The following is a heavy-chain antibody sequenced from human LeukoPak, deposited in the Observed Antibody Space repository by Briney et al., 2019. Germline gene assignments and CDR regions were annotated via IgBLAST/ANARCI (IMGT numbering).Heavy chain of an antibody. CDR2: IYSGGDI. J-gene: IGHJ4*02. CDR1: GFSVSSNY. Sequence: GGSLRLSCAACGFSVSSNYMSWVRQAPGKGLEWVSIIYSGGDIYYSESVKGRFTISRDNSKNTLHLQMNSLRAEDTAVYYCAGSGAAIVGATVAEYWGRGSLVTVSS. CDR3: AGSGAAIVGATVAEY. D-gene: IGHD1-26*01. V-gene: IGHV3-53*01.